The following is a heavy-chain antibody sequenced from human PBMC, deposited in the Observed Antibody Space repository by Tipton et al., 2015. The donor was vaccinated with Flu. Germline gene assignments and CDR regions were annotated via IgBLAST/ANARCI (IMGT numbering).Heavy chain of an antibody. CDR2: IYYTGYR. V-gene: IGHV4-39*07. D-gene: IGHD3-16*01. Sequence: TLSLTCTVSGGSISSYTYYWGWFRQSPGRPLEWVGSIYYTGYRYDNPSLKSRLAMSIDTSQSQFSLRLSSMTAADTAVYYCAKVKFGWVESWAQGTLVTVSS. CDR1: GGSISSYTYY. CDR3: AKVKFGWVES. J-gene: IGHJ5*01.